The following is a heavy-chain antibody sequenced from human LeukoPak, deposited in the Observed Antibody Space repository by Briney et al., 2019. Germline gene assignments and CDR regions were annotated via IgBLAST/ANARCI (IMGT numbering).Heavy chain of an antibody. D-gene: IGHD5-18*01. V-gene: IGHV3-33*01. CDR2: IWYDGSNK. CDR3: ARWGQLWSYPLDY. J-gene: IGHJ4*02. Sequence: PGGSLRLSCAASGFTFSSYGMHWVRQAPGKGLEWVAVIWYDGSNKYYADSVKGRFTISRDNSKNTLYLQMNSLRAEDTAVYYCARWGQLWSYPLDYWGQGTLVTVSS. CDR1: GFTFSSYG.